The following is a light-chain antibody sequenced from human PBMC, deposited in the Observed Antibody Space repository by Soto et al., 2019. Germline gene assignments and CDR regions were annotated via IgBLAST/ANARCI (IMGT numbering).Light chain of an antibody. J-gene: IGKJ1*01. Sequence: EIVLTQSPGTLSLSPGERATLSCRASQSVSSSSLAWYQQKPGQAPRLLIYGASTRATGVPARFSGSGSGTEFTLTISSLQSEDFAVYYCQQYRNWWTFGQGTKVDIK. V-gene: IGKV3-15*01. CDR2: GAS. CDR3: QQYRNWWT. CDR1: QSVSSS.